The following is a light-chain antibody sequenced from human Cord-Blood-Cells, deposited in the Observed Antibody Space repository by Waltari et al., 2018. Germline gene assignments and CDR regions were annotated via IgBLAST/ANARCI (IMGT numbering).Light chain of an antibody. J-gene: IGKJ1*01. CDR2: WAS. CDR3: QQYYSTPRT. CDR1: QSVLYSSNNKNY. Sequence: DIVMTQSPDSLAVSLGERAIINCKSSQSVLYSSNNKNYLAWYQQKPRQPPKLLIYWASTRESGVPDRFSGRWSGTDFTLTISSLQAEDVAVYYCQQYYSTPRTFGQGTKVEIK. V-gene: IGKV4-1*01.